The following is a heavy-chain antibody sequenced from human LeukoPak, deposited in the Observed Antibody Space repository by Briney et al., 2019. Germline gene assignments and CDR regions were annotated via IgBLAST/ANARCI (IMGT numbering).Heavy chain of an antibody. Sequence: SVKVSCKASGGTFSSYAISWVRQAPGQGLEWMGRIIPILGIADYAQKFQGRVTITADKSTSTAYMELSSLRSEDSAVYYCARDPEMATSPGLFDYWGQGTLVTVSS. V-gene: IGHV1-69*04. D-gene: IGHD5-24*01. CDR3: ARDPEMATSPGLFDY. CDR2: IIPILGIA. J-gene: IGHJ4*02. CDR1: GGTFSSYA.